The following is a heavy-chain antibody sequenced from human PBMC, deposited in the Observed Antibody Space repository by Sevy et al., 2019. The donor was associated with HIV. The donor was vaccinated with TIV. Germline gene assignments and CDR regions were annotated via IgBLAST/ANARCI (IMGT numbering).Heavy chain of an antibody. CDR1: GFTFSSYA. CDR3: ARPQYSSSWYCCPYY. D-gene: IGHD6-13*01. V-gene: IGHV3-30-3*01. Sequence: GGSLRLSCAASGFTFSSYAMRWVRQAPGKGLEWVAVISYDGSNKYYADSVKGRFTISRDKSKHTLYLQMNGVRAEDTAVCDCARPQYSSSWYCCPYYWGQGTLVTVSS. CDR2: ISYDGSNK. J-gene: IGHJ4*02.